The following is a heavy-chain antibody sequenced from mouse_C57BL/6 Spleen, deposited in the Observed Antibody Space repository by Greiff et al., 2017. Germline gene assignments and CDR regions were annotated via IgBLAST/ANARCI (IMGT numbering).Heavy chain of an antibody. J-gene: IGHJ1*03. CDR1: GYTFTSYW. CDR2: IYPGSGST. CDR3: ASPYYGSSSWYFDV. V-gene: IGHV1-55*01. D-gene: IGHD1-1*01. Sequence: QVQLQQPGAELVKPGASVKMSCKASGYTFTSYWITWVKQRPGQGLEWIGDIYPGSGSTNYNEKFKSKATLTVDTSSSTAYMQLSSLTSEDSAVYYCASPYYGSSSWYFDVWGTGTTVTVSS.